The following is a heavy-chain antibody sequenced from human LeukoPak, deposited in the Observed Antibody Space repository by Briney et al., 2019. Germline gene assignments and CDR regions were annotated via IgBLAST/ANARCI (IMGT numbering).Heavy chain of an antibody. Sequence: GGSLRLSCATSGFTLSSYWMHWVRQVPGKGLEWLSRINNDGVSTSYADSVKGRFTISRDNAKSSLYLQMNSLRAEDTGVYYCARGPPLFDPWGQGTLVAVSS. CDR2: INNDGVST. CDR1: GFTLSSYW. J-gene: IGHJ5*02. V-gene: IGHV3-74*01. CDR3: ARGPPLFDP.